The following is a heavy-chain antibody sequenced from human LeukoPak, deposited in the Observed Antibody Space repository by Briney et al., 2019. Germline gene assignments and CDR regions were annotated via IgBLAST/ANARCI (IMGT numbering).Heavy chain of an antibody. Sequence: QPGGSLRLSCAASGFTFSSYWMSWVRQAPGKGLEWVANIKQDGSEKYYVDSVKGRFTISRDNAKNSLYLQMNSLRAEDTAVYYCARDLVVVPAAILEVNWFDPWGQGTLVTVSS. CDR1: GFTFSSYW. D-gene: IGHD2-2*02. V-gene: IGHV3-7*01. J-gene: IGHJ5*02. CDR3: ARDLVVVPAAILEVNWFDP. CDR2: IKQDGSEK.